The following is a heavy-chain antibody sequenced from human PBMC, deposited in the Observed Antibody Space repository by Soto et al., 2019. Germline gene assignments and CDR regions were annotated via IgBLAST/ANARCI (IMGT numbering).Heavy chain of an antibody. CDR3: ARRKTGSYFDY. D-gene: IGHD1-26*01. CDR2: IYPGDSDT. Sequence: XESLNISCKGCGYSFASYWIGWVRQMPGKGLEWMGIIYPGDSDTRYSPSFQGQVTISADKSISTAYLQWSSLKASDTAMYYCARRKTGSYFDYWGQGTLVTVSS. CDR1: GYSFASYW. V-gene: IGHV5-51*01. J-gene: IGHJ4*02.